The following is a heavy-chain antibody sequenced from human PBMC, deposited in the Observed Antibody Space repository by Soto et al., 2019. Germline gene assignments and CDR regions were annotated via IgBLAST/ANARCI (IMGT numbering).Heavy chain of an antibody. J-gene: IGHJ6*03. D-gene: IGHD3-10*01. V-gene: IGHV3-72*01. Sequence: GGSLRLSCAASGFTFSDHYMDWVRQAPGKGLEWVGRTRNKANSYTTEYAASVKGRFTISRDDSKNSLYLQMNSLKTEDTAVYYWARAYGSGSYYYYYYMDVWGKGTTVTVSS. CDR2: TRNKANSYTT. CDR3: ARAYGSGSYYYYYYMDV. CDR1: GFTFSDHY.